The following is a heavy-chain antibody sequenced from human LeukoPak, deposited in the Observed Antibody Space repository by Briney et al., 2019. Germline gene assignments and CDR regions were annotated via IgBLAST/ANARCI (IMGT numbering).Heavy chain of an antibody. CDR2: INPNSGGT. Sequence: ASVKVSCKASGYTFTVYYMHWVRQAPGQGLEWMGWINPNSGGTNYAQKFQGRVTMTRDTSISTAYMELSRLRSDDTAVYYCARGVTGGDYGLSSPFNWFDPWGQGTLVTVSS. CDR3: ARGVTGGDYGLSSPFNWFDP. J-gene: IGHJ5*02. V-gene: IGHV1-2*02. CDR1: GYTFTVYY. D-gene: IGHD4-17*01.